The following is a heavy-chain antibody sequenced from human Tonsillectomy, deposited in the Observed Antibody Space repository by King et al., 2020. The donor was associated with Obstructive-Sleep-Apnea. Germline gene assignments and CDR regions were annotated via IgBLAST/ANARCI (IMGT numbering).Heavy chain of an antibody. CDR1: GASISSSSYY. J-gene: IGHJ4*02. CDR3: ARVYSTTTCDDY. CDR2: IYYSGST. D-gene: IGHD2-2*01. Sequence: QLQESGPGLVKSSETLSLTCNVSGASISSSSYYWGWIRQPPGKGLEWIGSIYYSGSTSYNPSLKSRVTISVDTSRTRFSLQLSSVTAADTAVYYFARVYSTTTCDDYWGQGTLVTVSS. V-gene: IGHV4-39*07.